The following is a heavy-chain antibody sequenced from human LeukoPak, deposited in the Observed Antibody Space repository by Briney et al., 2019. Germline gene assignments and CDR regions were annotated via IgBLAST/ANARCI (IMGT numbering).Heavy chain of an antibody. J-gene: IGHJ5*02. CDR2: ISGSGGST. Sequence: PGGSLRLSCAASGFTFSSYAMSWVRQAPGKGLEWVSAISGSGGSTYYADSVKGRFTISRDNSKNTLYLQMNSLRAEDTAVYYCAKDSVVVVVAATPNWFDPWGQGTLVTVSS. D-gene: IGHD2-15*01. CDR3: AKDSVVVVVAATPNWFDP. V-gene: IGHV3-23*01. CDR1: GFTFSSYA.